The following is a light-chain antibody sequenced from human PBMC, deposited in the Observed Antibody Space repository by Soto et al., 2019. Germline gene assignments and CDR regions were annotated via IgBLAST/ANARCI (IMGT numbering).Light chain of an antibody. CDR1: QSVSSSY. CDR2: GAS. J-gene: IGKJ2*01. Sequence: EIVLTQSPGTLSLSPGERATLSCRASQSVSSSYLAWYQQKPGQAPRLLIYGASSRTTGIPDRFSGSGSGTDFTLTISRLGPEDFAVYYCQRYDCSHSMYTFGQGTKLEIK. V-gene: IGKV3-20*01. CDR3: QRYDCSHSMYT.